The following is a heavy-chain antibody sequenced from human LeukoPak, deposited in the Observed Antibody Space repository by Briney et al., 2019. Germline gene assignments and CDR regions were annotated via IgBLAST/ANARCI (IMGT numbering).Heavy chain of an antibody. CDR1: GGSISSYY. V-gene: IGHV4-59*01. J-gene: IGHJ3*01. D-gene: IGHD3-22*01. CDR2: IFYTGTT. CDR3: ARSTHYYDSASFGVGFGV. Sequence: SETLSLTCTVSGGSISSYYWSWIRQPPGKGLEWIGNIFYTGTTKYNPSLKSRVTISVDTSKNQFSLKLSAVTAADTAMYYCARSTHYYDSASFGVGFGVWGQWTMVTVS.